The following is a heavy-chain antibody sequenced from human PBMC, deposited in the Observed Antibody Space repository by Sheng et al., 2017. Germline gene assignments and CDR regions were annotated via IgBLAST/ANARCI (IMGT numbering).Heavy chain of an antibody. CDR2: ISSSSSTI. CDR1: GFTFSSYS. Sequence: EVQLVESGGGLVQPGGSLRLSCAASGFTFSSYSMNWVRQAPGKGLEWVSYISSSSSTIYYADSVKGRFTISRDNAKNSLYLQMNSLRAEDTAVYYCARDSCSGGSCYSPYYFDYWGQGTLVTVSS. CDR3: ARDSCSGGSCYSPYYFDY. J-gene: IGHJ4*02. V-gene: IGHV3-48*01. D-gene: IGHD2-15*01.